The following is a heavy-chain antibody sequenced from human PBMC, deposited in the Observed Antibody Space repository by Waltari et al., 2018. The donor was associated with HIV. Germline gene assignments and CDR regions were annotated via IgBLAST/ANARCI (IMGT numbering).Heavy chain of an antibody. CDR2: KKEDETKK. J-gene: IGHJ2*01. D-gene: IGHD3-16*01. CDR3: AGGGGAIGPL. CDR1: GLGNPG. V-gene: IGHV3-7*01. Sequence: EADLEESGGRLVQPGDSLRLSCTATGLGNPGMTWGRQAPGKGLKWVENKKEDETKKNYLKSVKDRFIFFRNNARNNLYLQVRNVGVEDSGVYYGAGGGGAIGPLWGRGTLVTVST.